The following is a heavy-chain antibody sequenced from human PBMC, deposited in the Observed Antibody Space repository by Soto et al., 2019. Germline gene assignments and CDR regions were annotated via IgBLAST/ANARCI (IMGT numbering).Heavy chain of an antibody. CDR2: ISAYNGNT. CDR1: GYTFTSYG. J-gene: IGHJ5*01. V-gene: IGHV1-18*01. Sequence: QVQLVQSGAEVKKPGASVKVACKASGYTFTSYGISWGRQAPGQGLEWMGWISAYNGNTNYAQKLQGRVTMTTDTSTSTAYMELRSLRSDATAVYYCARARIVGAQFVNWFDSWGQGTLVTVSS. CDR3: ARARIVGAQFVNWFDS. D-gene: IGHD1-26*01.